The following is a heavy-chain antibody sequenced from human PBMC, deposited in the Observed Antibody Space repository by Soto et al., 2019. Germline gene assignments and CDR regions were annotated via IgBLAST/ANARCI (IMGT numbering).Heavy chain of an antibody. CDR3: ARVERGTATTVVDAFDI. D-gene: IGHD1-1*01. CDR1: GGFVSSGNYY. V-gene: IGHV4-34*01. J-gene: IGHJ3*02. Sequence: QEQLQQWGAGLLKPSETLSLTCAVYGGFVSSGNYYWSWIRQPPGKGLEWIGEMSHSGGTHFNQSLKGRVTISVGTSKHQFSLKMSSVTAADTALYYCARVERGTATTVVDAFDIWGPGTMVTVSS. CDR2: MSHSGGT.